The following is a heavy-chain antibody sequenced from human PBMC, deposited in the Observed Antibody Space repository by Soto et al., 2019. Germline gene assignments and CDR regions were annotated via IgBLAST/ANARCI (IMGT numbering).Heavy chain of an antibody. Sequence: HPGVSLRLSCSVSGFTLSTYAMHWVRQAPGKGLEYAASISSNGVSTYYADSVKGRFTISRDNSKNMLYLQMSSLRAEDTAVYYCVKDRYVDYWGQGTLVTVSS. J-gene: IGHJ4*02. V-gene: IGHV3-64D*06. CDR2: ISSNGVST. CDR3: VKDRYVDY. CDR1: GFTLSTYA.